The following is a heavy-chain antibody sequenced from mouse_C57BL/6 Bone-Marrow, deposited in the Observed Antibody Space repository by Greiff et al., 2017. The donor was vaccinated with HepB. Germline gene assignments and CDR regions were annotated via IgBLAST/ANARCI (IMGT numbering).Heavy chain of an antibody. CDR2: ISDGGSYT. D-gene: IGHD2-4*01. Sequence: DVKLVESGGGLVKPGGSLKLSCAASGFTFSSYAMSWVRQTPEKRLEWVATISDGGSYTYYPDNVKGRFTISRDNAKNNLYLQMSHLKSEDTAMYYCARGGLSFAYWGQGTLVTVSA. CDR1: GFTFSSYA. V-gene: IGHV5-4*03. J-gene: IGHJ3*01. CDR3: ARGGLSFAY.